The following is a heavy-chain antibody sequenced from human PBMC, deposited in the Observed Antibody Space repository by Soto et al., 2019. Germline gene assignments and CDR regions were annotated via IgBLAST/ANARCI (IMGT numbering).Heavy chain of an antibody. V-gene: IGHV3-30*18. D-gene: IGHD2-15*01. CDR2: ISYDGSNK. Sequence: QVQLVESGGGVVQPGRSLRLSCAASGFTFSSYGMHWVRQAPGKGLEWVAVISYDGSNKYYADSVKGRFTIPRDNSKNTVYLQKNSLRDEDTAVYYCAKDLGGVVVAATPLGYWGQGTLVTVSS. CDR1: GFTFSSYG. J-gene: IGHJ4*02. CDR3: AKDLGGVVVAATPLGY.